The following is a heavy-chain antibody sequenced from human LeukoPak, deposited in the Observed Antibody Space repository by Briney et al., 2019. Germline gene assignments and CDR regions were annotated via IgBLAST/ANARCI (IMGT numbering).Heavy chain of an antibody. CDR2: IKQDGSEK. J-gene: IGHJ5*02. CDR1: GFTLSSYW. Sequence: GGSLRLSCAASGFTLSSYWMSWVRQAPGKGLEWVANIKQDGSEKYYVDSVKGRFTISRDNAKNSLYLQMNSLRAEDTAVYYWGRVVSGVGGTSWFPPGGQGTLVPVPP. D-gene: IGHD6-19*01. CDR3: GRVVSGVGGTSWFPP. V-gene: IGHV3-7*04.